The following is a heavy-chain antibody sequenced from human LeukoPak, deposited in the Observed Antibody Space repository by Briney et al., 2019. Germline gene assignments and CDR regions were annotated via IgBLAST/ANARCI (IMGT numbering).Heavy chain of an antibody. CDR1: GGSISSGGYS. Sequence: SETLSLTCAVSGGSISSGGYSWSWIRQPPGKGLEWIGYIYYSGSTNYNPSLKSRVTISVDTSKNQFSLKLSSVTAADTAVYYCARATTDVLLWFGELGPFDYWGQGTLVTVSS. D-gene: IGHD3-10*01. J-gene: IGHJ4*02. V-gene: IGHV4-61*08. CDR2: IYYSGST. CDR3: ARATTDVLLWFGELGPFDY.